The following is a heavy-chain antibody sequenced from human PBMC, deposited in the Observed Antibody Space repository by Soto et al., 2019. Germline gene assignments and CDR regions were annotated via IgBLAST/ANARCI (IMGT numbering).Heavy chain of an antibody. D-gene: IGHD2-15*01. J-gene: IGHJ3*02. CDR2: INPNSGGT. V-gene: IGHV1-2*04. CDR1: GYTFTGYY. CDR3: ARARYSSLRAFDI. Sequence: ASVKVSCKASGYTFTGYYMHWVRQAPGQGLEWMGWINPNSGGTNYAQKFQGWVTMTRDTSISTAYMELSRLRSDDTAVYYCARARYSSLRAFDIWGQGIMVTVSS.